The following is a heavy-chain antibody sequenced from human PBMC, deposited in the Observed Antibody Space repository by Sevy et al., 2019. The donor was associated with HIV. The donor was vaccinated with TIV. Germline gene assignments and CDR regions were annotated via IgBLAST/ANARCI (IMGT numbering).Heavy chain of an antibody. CDR3: VRQAVAANKRKWFDP. CDR2: IYYSGST. D-gene: IGHD6-19*01. Sequence: SETLSLTCTVSGGSISSNSYYWGWIRQPPGKGLEWIGSIYYSGSTYYNPSLKSRVTISVDTSKNQFSLKLSSVTAADTAVYYCVRQAVAANKRKWFDPWGPGTLVTVSS. J-gene: IGHJ5*02. V-gene: IGHV4-39*01. CDR1: GGSISSNSYY.